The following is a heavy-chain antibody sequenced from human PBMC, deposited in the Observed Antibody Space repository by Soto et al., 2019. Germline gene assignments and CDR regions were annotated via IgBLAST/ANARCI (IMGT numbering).Heavy chain of an antibody. D-gene: IGHD3-22*01. CDR3: ATDRVAFDM. CDR1: GSIFTGYY. V-gene: IGHV1-2*02. J-gene: IGHJ3*02. CDR2: INPKSGCT. Sequence: ASQKVSCRVSGSIFTGYYMHWVKQAPGQGLEWMGWINPKSGCTKHSGKFQGRFSMTGDTSITTAYLELSSLTSDDTAVYYCATDRVAFDMWGKGTKVTVSS.